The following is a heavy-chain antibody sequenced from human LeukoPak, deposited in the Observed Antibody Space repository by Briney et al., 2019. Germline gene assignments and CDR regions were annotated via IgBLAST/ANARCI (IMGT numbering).Heavy chain of an antibody. CDR1: GFTFDDYG. CDR2: ISSSGSTI. J-gene: IGHJ4*02. Sequence: GGSLRLSCAASGFTFDDYGMNWVRQAPGKGLEWVSYISSSGSTIYYADSVKGRFTISRDNAKNSLYLQMNSLRAEDTAVYYCARAGSSGWFSFDYWGQGTLVTVSS. CDR3: ARAGSSGWFSFDY. D-gene: IGHD6-19*01. V-gene: IGHV3-48*03.